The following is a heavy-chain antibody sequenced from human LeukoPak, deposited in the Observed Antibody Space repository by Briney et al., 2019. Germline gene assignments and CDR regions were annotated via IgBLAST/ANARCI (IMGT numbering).Heavy chain of an antibody. CDR2: FDPEDGET. D-gene: IGHD3-16*01. Sequence: ASVKVSCKASGYTLTELSMHWVRQAPGKGLEWVGGFDPEDGETIYAQKFQGRVTMTEDTSTDTAYMELSSLRSEDTAVYYCATTYDYVWGSYRVKRYYFDYWGQGTLVTVSS. J-gene: IGHJ4*02. CDR1: GYTLTELS. V-gene: IGHV1-24*01. CDR3: ATTYDYVWGSYRVKRYYFDY.